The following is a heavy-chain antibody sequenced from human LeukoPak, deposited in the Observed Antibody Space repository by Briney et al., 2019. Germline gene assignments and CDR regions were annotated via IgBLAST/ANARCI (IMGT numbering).Heavy chain of an antibody. J-gene: IGHJ4*02. CDR2: IHTSGST. Sequence: SETLSLTCTVPDGSISNSFWNWVRQPPGKGLEWIAYIHTSGSTNYNPAFKRRVTLSVDTSKSQVSLRLNSVTASDTAVYYCANSFDGKIVPFDNWGQGTLVTVSS. CDR1: DGSISNSF. V-gene: IGHV4-4*09. CDR3: ANSFDGKIVPFDN. D-gene: IGHD4-23*01.